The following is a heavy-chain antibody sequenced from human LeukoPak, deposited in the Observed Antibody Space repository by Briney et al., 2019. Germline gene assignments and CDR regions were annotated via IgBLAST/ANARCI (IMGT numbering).Heavy chain of an antibody. CDR1: GRSFSGYY. CDR2: INHSGST. J-gene: IGHJ4*02. V-gene: IGHV4-34*01. CDR3: ARFLLRIQLWSTSAY. Sequence: SETLSLTCAVYGRSFSGYYWSWIRQPPGKGLEWIGEINHSGSTNYNPSLTSRVTISVGTSKNQFSLKLSSVTAADTAVYYCARFLLRIQLWSTSAYWGQGTLVTVSS. D-gene: IGHD5-18*01.